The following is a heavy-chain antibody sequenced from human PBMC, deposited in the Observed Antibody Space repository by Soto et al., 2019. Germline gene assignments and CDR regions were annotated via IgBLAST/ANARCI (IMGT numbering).Heavy chain of an antibody. CDR2: IYYNGHT. CDR1: SGSISTYY. J-gene: IGHJ4*02. CDR3: DRDQSSYYDRAFDS. D-gene: IGHD3-9*01. V-gene: IGHV4-59*12. Sequence: ASETLSLTCTVSSGSISTYYWSWIRQPPGKGLEWIGHIYYNGHTHYNPTLKRRVTISVATCKNQFSLKLSSVTAADTAVYYCDRDQSSYYDRAFDSWGQGIQVTVSS.